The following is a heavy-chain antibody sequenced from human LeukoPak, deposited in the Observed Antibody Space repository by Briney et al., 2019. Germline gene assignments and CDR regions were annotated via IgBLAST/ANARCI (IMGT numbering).Heavy chain of an antibody. CDR1: GFTFSSYA. Sequence: GGSLRLSCAASGFTFSSYAMHWVRQAPGKGLGWVAVISYDGSNKYYADSVKGRFTISRDNSKNTLYLQMNSLRAEDTAVYYCARDQLDIVVVPAAIPVGYWGQGTLVTVSS. D-gene: IGHD2-2*02. CDR2: ISYDGSNK. V-gene: IGHV3-30*04. CDR3: ARDQLDIVVVPAAIPVGY. J-gene: IGHJ4*02.